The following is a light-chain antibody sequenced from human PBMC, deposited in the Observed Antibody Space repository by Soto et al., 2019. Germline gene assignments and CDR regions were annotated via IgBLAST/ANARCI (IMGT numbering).Light chain of an antibody. CDR2: AAS. V-gene: IGKV1-12*01. J-gene: IGKJ2*01. CDR3: QQAHSFPRT. Sequence: DIQMTQSPSSVSASVGDRVTITCRASQGINNWLAWYQQKPGKVPKLLIYAASSLQSGVPSRFSGSGSGTDFTLTISSLQPEDFATYYCQQAHSFPRTFGQGTELEIK. CDR1: QGINNW.